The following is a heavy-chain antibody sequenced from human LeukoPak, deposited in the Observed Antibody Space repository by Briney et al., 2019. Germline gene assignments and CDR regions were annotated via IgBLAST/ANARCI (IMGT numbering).Heavy chain of an antibody. CDR1: GYSISSSNW. J-gene: IGHJ3*02. Sequence: SETLSLTCAVSGYSISSSNWWGWIRQPPGKGLEWIGYIYYSGSIHYNPSLKSRVTMSVDTSKNQFSLRLSSVTAVDTAVYYCALVGADNAFDIWGQGTMVTVSS. CDR3: ALVGADNAFDI. CDR2: IYYSGSI. V-gene: IGHV4-28*05. D-gene: IGHD1-26*01.